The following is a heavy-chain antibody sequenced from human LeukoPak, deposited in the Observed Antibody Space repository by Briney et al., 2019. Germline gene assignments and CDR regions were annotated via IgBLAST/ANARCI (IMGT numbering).Heavy chain of an antibody. D-gene: IGHD3-3*01. CDR2: ISNDGSRK. CDR1: GFTFTDHP. Sequence: GGSLRLSCVASGFTFTDHPMNWVRQAPGKGLEWVAIISNDGSRKYYAHSVEGRFTISRDNSKNTLYLQMDSLRAEDTAVYYCARDRAWNYFDYWGQGTLVTVSS. CDR3: ARDRAWNYFDY. V-gene: IGHV3-30*03. J-gene: IGHJ4*02.